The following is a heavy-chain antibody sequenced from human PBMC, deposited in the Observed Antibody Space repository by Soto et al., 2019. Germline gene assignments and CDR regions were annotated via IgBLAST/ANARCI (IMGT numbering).Heavy chain of an antibody. V-gene: IGHV3-15*01. CDR3: TTDPWDIVVVVAAADAFDI. Sequence: PGGSLRLSCAASGFTFSNAWMSWVRQAPGKGLEWVGRIKSKTDGGTTDYAAPVKGRFTTSRDDSKNTLYLQMNSLKTEDTAVYYRTTDPWDIVVVVAAADAFDIWGQGTMVTVSS. D-gene: IGHD2-15*01. J-gene: IGHJ3*02. CDR1: GFTFSNAW. CDR2: IKSKTDGGTT.